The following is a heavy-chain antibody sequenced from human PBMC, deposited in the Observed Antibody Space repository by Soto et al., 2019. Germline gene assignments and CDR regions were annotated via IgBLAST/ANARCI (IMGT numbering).Heavy chain of an antibody. Sequence: GGSLRLSCACSGFTFSRPAMSWIRQAPGKGLEWVSSISGSGGSTYYADSVKGRFTISKDNSNNTLYLQMNSLRAEDTAVYYCAKAPKWELTPFDYWGQGTLVTVSS. CDR1: GFTFSRPA. D-gene: IGHD1-26*01. J-gene: IGHJ4*02. V-gene: IGHV3-23*01. CDR2: ISGSGGST. CDR3: AKAPKWELTPFDY.